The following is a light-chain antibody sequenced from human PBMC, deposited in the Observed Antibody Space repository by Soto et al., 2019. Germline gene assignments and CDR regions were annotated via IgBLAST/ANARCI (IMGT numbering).Light chain of an antibody. CDR3: SSHTISSALQV. J-gene: IGLJ1*01. V-gene: IGLV2-14*01. CDR2: GVS. CDR1: ISDFVVYNY. Sequence: ALTQPASVSGSPGQSITISCTGTISDFVVYNYVSWYQQHPGKAPKLMIYGVSNRPSGVSNRFSGSKSGNTASLTISVLQADDEADYYCSSHTISSALQVFGTGTKVTAL.